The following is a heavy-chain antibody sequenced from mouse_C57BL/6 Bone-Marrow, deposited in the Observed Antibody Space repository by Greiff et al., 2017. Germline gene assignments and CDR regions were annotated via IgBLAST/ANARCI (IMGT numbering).Heavy chain of an antibody. J-gene: IGHJ3*01. Sequence: DVMLVESGGGLVKPGGSLKLSCAASGFTFSSYAMSWVRQTPEKRLEWVATISDGGSYTYYPDNVKGRFTISRDNAKNNLYLQMSHLKSEDTAMYYCARDYYGSSYGAYGGQGTLVTVSA. CDR1: GFTFSSYA. CDR2: ISDGGSYT. D-gene: IGHD1-1*01. V-gene: IGHV5-4*01. CDR3: ARDYYGSSYGAY.